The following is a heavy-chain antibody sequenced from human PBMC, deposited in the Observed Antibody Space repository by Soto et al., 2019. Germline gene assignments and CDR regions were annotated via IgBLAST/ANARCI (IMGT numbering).Heavy chain of an antibody. J-gene: IGHJ6*02. Sequence: QVQLVQSGAEVKKPGASVKVSCKASGYTFTSYGISWVRQAPGQGLEWMGWISAYNGNTNYAQKLQGRVTMTTDTSTSTAYMELRSLRSDDTAVYYCASERTLGVEPHYYYYGMDVWGQGTTVTVSS. CDR2: ISAYNGNT. V-gene: IGHV1-18*01. CDR1: GYTFTSYG. D-gene: IGHD6-13*01. CDR3: ASERTLGVEPHYYYYGMDV.